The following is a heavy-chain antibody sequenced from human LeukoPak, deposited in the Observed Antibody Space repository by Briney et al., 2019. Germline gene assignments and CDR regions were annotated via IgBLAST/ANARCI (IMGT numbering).Heavy chain of an antibody. CDR1: GFTFSSYA. CDR3: ARDSWGSSWYGNYCYYYMDV. V-gene: IGHV3-64*01. CDR2: ISSNGGST. D-gene: IGHD6-13*01. Sequence: PGGSLRLSCAASGFTFSSYAMHWVRQAPGKGLEYVSAISSNGGSTYYANSVKGRFTISRDNSKNTLYLQMGSLRAEDMAVYYCARDSWGSSWYGNYCYYYMDVWGKGTTVTISS. J-gene: IGHJ6*03.